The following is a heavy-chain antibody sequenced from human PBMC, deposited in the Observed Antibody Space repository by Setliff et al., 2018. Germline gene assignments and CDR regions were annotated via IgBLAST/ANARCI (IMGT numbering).Heavy chain of an antibody. J-gene: IGHJ4*02. CDR1: GYPFINYG. Sequence: ASVKVSCKTSGYPFINYGLSWMRQAPGQGLEWMGWISGYNGNTDYAQNLQGRVTMTIDTSTSTAYMELSGLRFDDTAVYFCARPRSPKISIFGVTPFDYWGQGTLVTVSS. D-gene: IGHD3-3*01. V-gene: IGHV1-18*01. CDR3: ARPRSPKISIFGVTPFDY. CDR2: ISGYNGNT.